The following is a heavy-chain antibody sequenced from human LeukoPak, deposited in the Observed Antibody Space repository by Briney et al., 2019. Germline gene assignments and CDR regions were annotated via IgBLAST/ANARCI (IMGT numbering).Heavy chain of an antibody. D-gene: IGHD2-15*01. CDR2: IYYSGST. Sequence: SETLSLTCTVSGGSISSGGYYWSWIRQHPGKGLEWTGYIYYSGSTYYNPSLKSRVTISVDTSKNQFSLKLSSVTAADTAVYYCARDIRSGFDYWGQGTLVTVSS. V-gene: IGHV4-31*03. CDR3: ARDIRSGFDY. CDR1: GGSISSGGYY. J-gene: IGHJ4*02.